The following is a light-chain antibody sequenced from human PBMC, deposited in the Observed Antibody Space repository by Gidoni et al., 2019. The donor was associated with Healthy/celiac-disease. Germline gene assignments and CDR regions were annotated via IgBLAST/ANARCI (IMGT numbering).Light chain of an antibody. J-gene: IGLJ2*01. CDR1: SPNIGNTY. CDR3: GTWDSRLSEGV. CDR2: ENN. Sequence: QSALTPPPSVSAPPGQKVTISCSGSSPNIGNTYLSWYQQLPGTAPNLLIYENNKRPSGIPDRFAGSKSGTSATLGITGLQTGDEADYYRGTWDSRLSEGVFGGGTKLTVL. V-gene: IGLV1-51*02.